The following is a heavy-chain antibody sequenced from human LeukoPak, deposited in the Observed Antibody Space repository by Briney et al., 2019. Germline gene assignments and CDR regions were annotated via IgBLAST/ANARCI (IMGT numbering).Heavy chain of an antibody. CDR3: ARDRSSSSWGLYYFDY. Sequence: GGSLRLSCAASGFTFSSYAMHWVRQAPGKGLEWEAVISYDGSNKYYADSVKGRFTISRDNSKNTLYLQMNSLRAEDTAVYYCARDRSSSSWGLYYFDYWGQGTLVTVSS. J-gene: IGHJ4*02. CDR1: GFTFSSYA. V-gene: IGHV3-30-3*01. CDR2: ISYDGSNK. D-gene: IGHD6-13*01.